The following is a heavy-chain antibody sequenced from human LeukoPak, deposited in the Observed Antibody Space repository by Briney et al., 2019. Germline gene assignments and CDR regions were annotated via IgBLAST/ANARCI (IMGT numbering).Heavy chain of an antibody. CDR1: GFTFSSFW. CDR3: ARGTQQPGIDY. CDR2: INQDGSEK. Sequence: PGGSLSLSCAASGFTFSSFWMTWVRQAPGKGLEWVASINQDGSEKYYVDSVKGRFTISRDNAKNSLYLQMNSLRAEDTAVYYCARGTQQPGIDYWGQGTLVTVSS. J-gene: IGHJ4*02. V-gene: IGHV3-7*04. D-gene: IGHD6-13*01.